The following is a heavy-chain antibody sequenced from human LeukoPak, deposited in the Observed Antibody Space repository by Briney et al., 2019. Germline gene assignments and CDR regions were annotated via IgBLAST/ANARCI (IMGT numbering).Heavy chain of an antibody. CDR1: GGSISSYY. Sequence: PSETLSLTCTVSGGSISSYYWSWIRQPPGKGLEGIGYIYYSGSTNYNPSLKSRVTISVDTSKNQFSLKLSSVTAADTAVYYCARYRGKTTVSSLDWFDPWGQGTLVTVSS. CDR2: IYYSGST. J-gene: IGHJ5*02. CDR3: ARYRGKTTVSSLDWFDP. D-gene: IGHD4-11*01. V-gene: IGHV4-59*13.